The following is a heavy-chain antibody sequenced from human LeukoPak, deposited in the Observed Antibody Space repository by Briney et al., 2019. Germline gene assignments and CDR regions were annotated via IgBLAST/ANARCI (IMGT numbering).Heavy chain of an antibody. J-gene: IGHJ6*02. CDR3: ARVKYYDFWSGYYYYYYGMDV. Sequence: PSETLSLTCTVSGGSISSYYWSWIRQPPGKGLEWIGYIYYSGSTNYNPSLKSRVTISVDTSKNQFSLKLSSVTAAGTAVYYCARVKYYDFWSGYYYYYYGMDVWGQGTTVTVSS. D-gene: IGHD3-3*01. V-gene: IGHV4-59*01. CDR1: GGSISSYY. CDR2: IYYSGST.